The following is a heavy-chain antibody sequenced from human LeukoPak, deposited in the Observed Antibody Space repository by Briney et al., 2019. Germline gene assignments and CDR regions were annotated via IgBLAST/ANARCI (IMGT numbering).Heavy chain of an antibody. Sequence: SETLSLTCTVSGGSISSYYWSWIRQPAGKGLEWIGRIYTSGSTNYNPSLKSRVTISVDTSKNQFSLKVKSVTAADTAVYYCARQHRVTTSSYYGMDVWGQGTTVTVSS. J-gene: IGHJ6*02. D-gene: IGHD5-12*01. CDR2: IYTSGST. CDR3: ARQHRVTTSSYYGMDV. CDR1: GGSISSYY. V-gene: IGHV4-4*07.